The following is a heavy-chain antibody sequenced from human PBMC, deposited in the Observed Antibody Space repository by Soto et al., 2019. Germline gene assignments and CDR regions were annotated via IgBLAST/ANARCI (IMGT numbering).Heavy chain of an antibody. CDR2: IYSGGST. CDR3: ARETYYYGSGIAWFDP. Sequence: PGGSLRLSCAASGFTVSSNYMSWVRQAPGKGLEWVSVIYSGGSTYYADSVKGRFTISRDNSKNTLYLQMNSLRAEDTAVYYCARETYYYGSGIAWFDPWGQGTLVTVSS. J-gene: IGHJ5*02. D-gene: IGHD3-10*01. V-gene: IGHV3-66*01. CDR1: GFTVSSNY.